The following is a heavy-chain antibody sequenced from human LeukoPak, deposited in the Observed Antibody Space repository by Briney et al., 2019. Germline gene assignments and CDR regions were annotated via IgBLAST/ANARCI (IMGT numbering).Heavy chain of an antibody. Sequence: GGSLRLSCAGSGFTFSSYWMTWVRQAPGKGLEWVANIKLDGSEKNYVDSVKGRFTISRDNAKNSLYLQMNSLRAEDTAVYYCARREDYGAFLIWGQGTQVAVSS. V-gene: IGHV3-7*01. D-gene: IGHD4-17*01. CDR2: IKLDGSEK. J-gene: IGHJ3*02. CDR1: GFTFSSYW. CDR3: ARREDYGAFLI.